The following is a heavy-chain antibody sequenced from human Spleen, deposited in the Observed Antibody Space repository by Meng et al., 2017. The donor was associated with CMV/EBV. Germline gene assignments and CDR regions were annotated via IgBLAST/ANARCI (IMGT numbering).Heavy chain of an antibody. J-gene: IGHJ4*02. D-gene: IGHD3-10*01. CDR3: ASNPTQTFYYFDY. CDR2: INPSTGGT. CDR1: RYIFTSYY. V-gene: IGHV1-2*02. Sequence: CKASRYIFTSYYMHWVRLAPGQGLEWMGWINPSTGGTNYARKFQGRVTMTRDKSVTTAYMELTSLRSDDGAIYYCASNPTQTFYYFDYWGQGTLVTVSS.